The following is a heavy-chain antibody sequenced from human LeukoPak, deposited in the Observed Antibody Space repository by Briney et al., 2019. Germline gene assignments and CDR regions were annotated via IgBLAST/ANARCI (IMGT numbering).Heavy chain of an antibody. Sequence: SETLSLTCAVYGGSFSGYYWSWIRQPPGKELEWIGEINHSGSTNYNPSLKSRVTISVDTSKNQFSLKLSSVTAADTAVYYCARTKYYYDSSGYRKYFDYWGQGTLVTVSS. D-gene: IGHD3-22*01. V-gene: IGHV4-34*01. J-gene: IGHJ4*02. CDR3: ARTKYYYDSSGYRKYFDY. CDR2: INHSGST. CDR1: GGSFSGYY.